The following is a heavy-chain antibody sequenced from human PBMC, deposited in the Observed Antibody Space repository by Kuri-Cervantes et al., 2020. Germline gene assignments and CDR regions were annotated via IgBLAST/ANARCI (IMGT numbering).Heavy chain of an antibody. D-gene: IGHD2-15*01. CDR1: GGSISSYY. CDR3: ARGQECCSGGSCRSYYFDY. Sequence: LSLTCTVSGGSISSYYWSWIRQAAGKGLEWIGRIYTSGSTNYNPSLKSRVTISVDTSKNQFSLKLSSVTAADTAVYYCARGQECCSGGSCRSYYFDYWGQGTLVTVSS. CDR2: IYTSGST. J-gene: IGHJ4*02. V-gene: IGHV4-4*07.